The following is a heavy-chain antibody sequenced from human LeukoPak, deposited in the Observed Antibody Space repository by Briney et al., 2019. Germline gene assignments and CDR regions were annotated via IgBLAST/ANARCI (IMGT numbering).Heavy chain of an antibody. CDR2: INSDGSST. V-gene: IGHV3-74*01. D-gene: IGHD3-16*01. Sequence: GGSLRLSCAASGFTFSSYWMHWVRHAPGKGLVWVSRINSDGSSTSYADSVKGRFTISRDNAKNTLYLQMNSLRAEDTAVYYCARERDYYYYYYYMDVWGKGTTVTISS. CDR3: ARERDYYYYYYYMDV. J-gene: IGHJ6*03. CDR1: GFTFSSYW.